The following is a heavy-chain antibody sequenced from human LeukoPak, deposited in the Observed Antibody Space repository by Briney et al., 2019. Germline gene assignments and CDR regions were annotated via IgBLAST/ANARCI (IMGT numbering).Heavy chain of an antibody. CDR1: GGSIISSDYH. J-gene: IGHJ3*02. D-gene: IGHD2-15*01. CDR3: ARHCCSGPAKRVFDI. V-gene: IGHV4-39*01. CDR2: ISYSGNT. Sequence: SETLSLTCTVSGGSIISSDYHWGWVRQPPGKGLEWIGTISYSGNTDYNPSLRSRVTISADTSNNQFSLRLGSVTAADTAVYHCARHCCSGPAKRVFDIWGQGTMVTVSS.